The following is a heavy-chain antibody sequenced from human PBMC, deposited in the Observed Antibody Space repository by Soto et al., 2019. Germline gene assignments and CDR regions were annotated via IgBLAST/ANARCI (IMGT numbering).Heavy chain of an antibody. D-gene: IGHD1-7*01. V-gene: IGHV4-59*01. Sequence: SETLSLTCTVSGGSISSYYWSWIRQPPGKGLEWIGYIYYSGSTNYNPSLKSRVTISVDTSKNQFSPKLSSVTAADTAVYYCARYSAGTTSNWFDLWGQGTLVTVSS. CDR3: ARYSAGTTSNWFDL. CDR1: GGSISSYY. J-gene: IGHJ5*02. CDR2: IYYSGST.